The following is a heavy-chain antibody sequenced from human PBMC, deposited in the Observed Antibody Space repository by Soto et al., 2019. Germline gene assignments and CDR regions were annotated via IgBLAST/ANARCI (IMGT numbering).Heavy chain of an antibody. CDR2: ITTSGGNT. CDR1: GFTFSTYA. Sequence: EVQLLESGGGLVQPGGSLRLSCAASGFTFSTYAMSWVRQAPGKGLEWVSTITTSGGNTYYADSVQGRFTISRDNSKNTLYLQMTSLRAEGTAVYYCAGRYCTNGVCYTNYCSYIDVWGKGTTVTVSS. CDR3: AGRYCTNGVCYTNYCSYIDV. J-gene: IGHJ6*03. D-gene: IGHD2-8*01. V-gene: IGHV3-23*01.